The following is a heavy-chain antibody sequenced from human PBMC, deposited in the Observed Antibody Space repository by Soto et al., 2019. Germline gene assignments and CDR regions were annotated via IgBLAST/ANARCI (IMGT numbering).Heavy chain of an antibody. J-gene: IGHJ4*02. CDR3: AREGGESSDGLYYFDS. CDR2: IYYSVNT. D-gene: IGHD3-16*01. Sequence: QVQLQESGPGLVKPSQTLSLTCTVSGGSTSSDNYWSWIRQPPGKGLEWIGHIYYSVNTDYNPSLKSRLAISIDTSKNQFSLKLSSVTAADTAVYFCAREGGESSDGLYYFDSWGQGSLVTVSS. V-gene: IGHV4-30-4*01. CDR1: GGSTSSDNY.